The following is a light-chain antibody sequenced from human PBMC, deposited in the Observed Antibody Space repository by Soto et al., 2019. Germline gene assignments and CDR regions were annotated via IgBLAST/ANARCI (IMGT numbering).Light chain of an antibody. CDR1: QSVSSNY. CDR2: DAS. CDR3: QQFSSYPLT. Sequence: EIVLTQSPATLSLSPGERATLSCRASQSVSSNYLAWYQQKPGQAPRLLIYDASSRATGIPDRFSGGGSGTDFTLTISRLEPEDVAVYYCQQFSSYPLTFGGGTKVDIK. V-gene: IGKV3-20*01. J-gene: IGKJ4*01.